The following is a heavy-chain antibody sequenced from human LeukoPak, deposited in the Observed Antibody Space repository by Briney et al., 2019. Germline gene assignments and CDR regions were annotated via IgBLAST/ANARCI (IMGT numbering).Heavy chain of an antibody. V-gene: IGHV4-34*01. Sequence: PSETLSLTCAVYGGSFSGYYWSWIRQPPGKGLEWIGEINHSGSTNYNPSLKSRVTISVDTSKNQFSLKLSSVTAADTAVYYCARGSWYVSGYFDYWGQGTLVTVSS. D-gene: IGHD6-13*01. CDR1: GGSFSGYY. CDR3: ARGSWYVSGYFDY. CDR2: INHSGST. J-gene: IGHJ4*02.